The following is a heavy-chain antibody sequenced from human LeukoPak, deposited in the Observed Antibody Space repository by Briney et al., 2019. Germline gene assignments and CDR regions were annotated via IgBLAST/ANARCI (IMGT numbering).Heavy chain of an antibody. Sequence: GGSLRLSCAASGFTLSSYDMHWVRQATGKGLEGVSAIGTAGDTYYPGSVKGRFTISRENAKNSLYLQMNSLRAGDTAVYYCARTTKYGDYDYWGQGTLVTVSS. D-gene: IGHD4-17*01. CDR3: ARTTKYGDYDY. J-gene: IGHJ4*02. V-gene: IGHV3-13*01. CDR2: IGTAGDT. CDR1: GFTLSSYD.